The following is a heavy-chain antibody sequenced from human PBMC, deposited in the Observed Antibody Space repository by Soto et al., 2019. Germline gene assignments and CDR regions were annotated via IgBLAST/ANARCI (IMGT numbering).Heavy chain of an antibody. D-gene: IGHD6-13*01. J-gene: IGHJ4*02. CDR1: GFTFSSYA. Sequence: GGSLRLSCAASGFTFSSYAMSWVRQAPGKGLEWVSAISGSGGSTYYADSVKGRFTISRDNSKNTLYLQMNSLRAEDTAVYYWAKVGSSSWLHLDYWGQGTLVTVSS. CDR3: AKVGSSSWLHLDY. V-gene: IGHV3-23*01. CDR2: ISGSGGST.